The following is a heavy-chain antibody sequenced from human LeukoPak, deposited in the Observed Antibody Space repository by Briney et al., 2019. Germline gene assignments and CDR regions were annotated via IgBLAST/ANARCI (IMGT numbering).Heavy chain of an antibody. CDR2: ISGSGGST. J-gene: IGHJ4*02. Sequence: PGGSLRLSCAASGFTFSSYAMSWVRQALGKGLEWVSAISGSGGSTYYADSVKGRFTISRDNFKNTLYLQLNSLRAEDTAVYYCAKDRRPKRGYCSGGSCYVPDYFDYWGQGTLVTVSS. CDR3: AKDRRPKRGYCSGGSCYVPDYFDY. CDR1: GFTFSSYA. V-gene: IGHV3-23*01. D-gene: IGHD2-15*01.